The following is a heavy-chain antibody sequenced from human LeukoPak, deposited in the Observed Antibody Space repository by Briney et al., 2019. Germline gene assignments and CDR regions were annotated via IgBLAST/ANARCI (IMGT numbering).Heavy chain of an antibody. V-gene: IGHV3-23*01. CDR3: AKDLGSSGWYIDY. D-gene: IGHD6-19*01. Sequence: GGSLRLSCAASGFTFSSYAVYWVRQAPGKGLEWVSSNSGGSTYYADSVKGRFTISRDNSKNTLDLQMNSLRDEDTAVYYCAKDLGSSGWYIDYWGQGTLVTVSS. CDR1: GFTFSSYA. CDR2: NSGGST. J-gene: IGHJ4*02.